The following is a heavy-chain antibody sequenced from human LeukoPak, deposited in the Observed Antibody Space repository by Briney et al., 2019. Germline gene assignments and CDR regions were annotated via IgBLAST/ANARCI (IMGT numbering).Heavy chain of an antibody. J-gene: IGHJ4*02. CDR3: AKDGGYSNYFDY. D-gene: IGHD4-11*01. Sequence: GGSLRLYCAASGFTFDDYAMHWVRQAPGKGLEWVSGISWNSGSIGYADSVKGRFTISRDNAKNSLYLQMNSLRAEDTALYYCAKDGGYSNYFDYWGQGTLVTVSS. CDR1: GFTFDDYA. CDR2: ISWNSGSI. V-gene: IGHV3-9*01.